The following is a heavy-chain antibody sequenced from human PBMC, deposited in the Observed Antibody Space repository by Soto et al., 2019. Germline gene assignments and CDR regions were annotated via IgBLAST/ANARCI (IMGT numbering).Heavy chain of an antibody. CDR2: IIPIFGTA. CDR3: ARAPITMIVVVSWYYFDY. Sequence: SVKVSCKASGGTLSSYAISWVRQAPGQGLEWMGGIIPIFGTANYAQKFQGRVTITADESTSTAYMELSSLRSEDTAVYYCARAPITMIVVVSWYYFDYWGQGTLVTVSS. D-gene: IGHD3-22*01. CDR1: GGTLSSYA. V-gene: IGHV1-69*13. J-gene: IGHJ4*02.